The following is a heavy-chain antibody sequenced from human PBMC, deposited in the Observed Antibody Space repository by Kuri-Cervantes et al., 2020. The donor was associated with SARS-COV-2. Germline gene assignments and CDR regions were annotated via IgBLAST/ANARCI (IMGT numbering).Heavy chain of an antibody. D-gene: IGHD3-3*01. Sequence: GGSLRLSCAASGFTFSSYAMHWVRQAPGKGLEWVAVISYDGSNKYYADSVKGRFTISRDNSKNTLYLQMNSLRAEDTAVYYCARDASSMLLEWSLDYWGQGTLVTVSS. CDR3: ARDASSMLLEWSLDY. CDR1: GFTFSSYA. J-gene: IGHJ4*02. V-gene: IGHV3-30-3*01. CDR2: ISYDGSNK.